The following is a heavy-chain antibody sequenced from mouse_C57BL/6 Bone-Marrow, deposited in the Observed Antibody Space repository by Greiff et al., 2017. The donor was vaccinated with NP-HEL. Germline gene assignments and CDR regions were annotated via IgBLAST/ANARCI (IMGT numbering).Heavy chain of an antibody. CDR3: ERYDCDGYWYFDV. CDR1: GFTFTDYY. CDR2: IRNKANGYTT. J-gene: IGHJ1*03. V-gene: IGHV7-3*01. Sequence: EVQLVESGGGLVQPGGSLSLSCAASGFTFTDYYMSWVRQPPGKALEWLGFIRNKANGYTTEYSASVKGRFTISRDNSQSILYLQMNALRAEDSAHYYCERYDCDGYWYFDVWGTGTTVTVSS.